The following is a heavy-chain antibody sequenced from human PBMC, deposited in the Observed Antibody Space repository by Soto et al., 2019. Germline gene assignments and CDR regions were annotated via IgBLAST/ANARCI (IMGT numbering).Heavy chain of an antibody. CDR2: INPSGGST. Sequence: QVQLVQSGAEVKKPGASVRVSCKASGYTFTSYYIHWVRQAPGQGLEWMGIINPSGGSTSYAQKFQGRVTMTRDTSTSTVYMELSSLTSEDTAVYYCARTGPKVGATDFDYWGQGTLVTVSS. D-gene: IGHD1-26*01. CDR3: ARTGPKVGATDFDY. CDR1: GYTFTSYY. V-gene: IGHV1-46*01. J-gene: IGHJ4*02.